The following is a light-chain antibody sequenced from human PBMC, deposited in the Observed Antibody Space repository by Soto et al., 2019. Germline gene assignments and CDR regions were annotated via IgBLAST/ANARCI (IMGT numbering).Light chain of an antibody. CDR1: SSDVGGYNY. J-gene: IGLJ2*01. Sequence: QSALTQPPSASGSPGQSVTISCTGTSSDVGGYNYVSWYQQHPGKAPKLMIYEVNKRPSGVPDRFSGSKSGNTASLTVSGLQAEDEADYYCSSYAGSNNHVLFGGRTKLTVL. CDR3: SSYAGSNNHVL. CDR2: EVN. V-gene: IGLV2-8*01.